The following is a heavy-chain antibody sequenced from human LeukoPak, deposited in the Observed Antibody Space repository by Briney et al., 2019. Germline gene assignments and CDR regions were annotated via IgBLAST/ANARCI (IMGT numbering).Heavy chain of an antibody. V-gene: IGHV1-2*02. CDR3: ARGPFRNVDIAMVASRFDP. Sequence: ASMKVSCKASGYTFTGYYMHWVRQAPGQALQWMGWINPNSGDVNYAQKFQDRVTMTRDTSITTAYMELSRLTSDDTAVYYCARGPFRNVDIAMVASRFDPWGQGTLVTVSS. CDR1: GYTFTGYY. D-gene: IGHD5-18*01. CDR2: INPNSGDV. J-gene: IGHJ5*02.